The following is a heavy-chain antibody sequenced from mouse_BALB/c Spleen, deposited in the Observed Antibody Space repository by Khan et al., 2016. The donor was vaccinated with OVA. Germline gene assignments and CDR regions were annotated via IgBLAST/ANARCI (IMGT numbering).Heavy chain of an antibody. CDR2: IYTYTGAP. Sequence: QIQLVQSGPELKKPGEPVKISCKASGYPFPNFVMNWVKRAPGKGLKWMGWIYTYTGAPTYADDFKGRFAFSLDSSASPAYLQINNLTNEETATYFCARGSSRAMDYWGQGTSVTVSS. D-gene: IGHD1-1*01. CDR1: GYPFPNFV. CDR3: ARGSSRAMDY. V-gene: IGHV9-3-1*01. J-gene: IGHJ4*01.